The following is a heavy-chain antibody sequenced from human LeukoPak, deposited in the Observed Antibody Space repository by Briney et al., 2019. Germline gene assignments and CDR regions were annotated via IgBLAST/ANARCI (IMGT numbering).Heavy chain of an antibody. Sequence: SETLSLTCTLSLVSLKIYYWSCIPHRPQEGVGCVWHIYYSGSTNYNPSLKSRVTIPMDPSKNQFSLKLNSVTAADTSVYYCARFSGAGSSWYDVGRSIDYWGQGTLVTVSS. CDR2: IYYSGST. CDR1: LVSLKIYY. CDR3: ARFSGAGSSWYDVGRSIDY. V-gene: IGHV4-59*01. J-gene: IGHJ4*02. D-gene: IGHD6-13*01.